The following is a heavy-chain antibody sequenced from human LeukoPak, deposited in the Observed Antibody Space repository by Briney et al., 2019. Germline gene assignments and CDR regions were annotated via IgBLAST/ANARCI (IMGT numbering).Heavy chain of an antibody. J-gene: IGHJ5*02. V-gene: IGHV1-69*13. D-gene: IGHD2-2*01. CDR3: ARGPTQQYQLLVWFDP. CDR1: VGTFSSYA. CDR2: IIPIFGTA. Sequence: VASVKVSCKHSVGTFSSYAISWVRQAPGQGLEWMGGIIPIFGTANYAQKFQGRVTITADESTSTAYMELSSLRSEDTAVYYCARGPTQQYQLLVWFDPWGQGTLVTVSS.